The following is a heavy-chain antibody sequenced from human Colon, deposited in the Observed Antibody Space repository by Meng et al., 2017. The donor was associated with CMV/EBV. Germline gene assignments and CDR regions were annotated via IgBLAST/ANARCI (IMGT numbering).Heavy chain of an antibody. CDR1: GFTSSPYD. V-gene: IGHV3-33*03. Sequence: GGSLRLSCIASGFTSSPYDMPWVRQAPGKGLEWVTMISFDGNKNYSTDSVKGRFTISRDNSKNMVYLQMNSMRAEDTAVYYCLRGATVRGGGYFDYWGQGTLVTVSS. D-gene: IGHD3-10*01. CDR3: LRGATVRGGGYFDY. CDR2: ISFDGNKN. J-gene: IGHJ4*02.